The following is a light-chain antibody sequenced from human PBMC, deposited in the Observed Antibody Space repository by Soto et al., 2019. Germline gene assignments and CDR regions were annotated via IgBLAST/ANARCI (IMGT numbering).Light chain of an antibody. J-gene: IGKJ5*01. Sequence: DIQMTQSPSSLSASVGDRVTITCRASQSISSYLNWYQQKPGKAPKLLIYAASSLQSGVPSRFXRSGSGKDLPLTIISLLPEDFETYYCQQSYTTPPITFGQGTRLEIK. CDR3: QQSYTTPPIT. CDR2: AAS. V-gene: IGKV1-39*01. CDR1: QSISSY.